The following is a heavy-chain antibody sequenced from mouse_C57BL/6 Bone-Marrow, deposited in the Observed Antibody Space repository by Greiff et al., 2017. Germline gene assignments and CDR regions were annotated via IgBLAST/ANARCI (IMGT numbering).Heavy chain of an antibody. D-gene: IGHD2-14*01. Sequence: LQESGAELARPGASVKLSCKASGYTFTSYGISWVKQSTGQGLEWIGEIYPRSGNTYYNEKFKGKATLTADKASSTAYMELRSLTSEDSAVYFCARGYFWFAYWGQGTLVTVSA. J-gene: IGHJ3*01. CDR3: ARGYFWFAY. V-gene: IGHV1-81*01. CDR1: GYTFTSYG. CDR2: IYPRSGNT.